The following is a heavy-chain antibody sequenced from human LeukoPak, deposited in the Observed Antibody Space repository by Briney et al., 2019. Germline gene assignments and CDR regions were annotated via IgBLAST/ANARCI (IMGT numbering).Heavy chain of an antibody. Sequence: KPSETLSLTCTVSGGSISSYYWSWIRQPPGKGLEWIGYIYYSGSTNHNPSLKSRVTISVDTSKNQFSLKLSSVTAADTAVYYCARGGGDYGLDYWGQGTLVTVSS. D-gene: IGHD4-17*01. CDR1: GGSISSYY. J-gene: IGHJ4*02. V-gene: IGHV4-59*01. CDR2: IYYSGST. CDR3: ARGGGDYGLDY.